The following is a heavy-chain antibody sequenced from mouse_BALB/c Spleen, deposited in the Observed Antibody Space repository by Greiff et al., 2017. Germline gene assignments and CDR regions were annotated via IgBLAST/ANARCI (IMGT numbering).Heavy chain of an antibody. CDR1: GFSLTGYG. J-gene: IGHJ4*01. CDR2: IWGDGST. CDR3: ARVDYYGSKYYAMDY. D-gene: IGHD1-1*01. Sequence: VQLQESGPGLVAPSQSLSITCTVSGFSLTGYGVNWVRQPPGKGLEWLGMIWGDGSTDYNSALKSRLSISKDNSKSQVFLKMNSLQTDDTARYYCARVDYYGSKYYAMDYWGQGTSVTVSS. V-gene: IGHV2-6-7*01.